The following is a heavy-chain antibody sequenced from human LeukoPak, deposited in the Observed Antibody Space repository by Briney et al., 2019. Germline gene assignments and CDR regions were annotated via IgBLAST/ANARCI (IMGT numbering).Heavy chain of an antibody. D-gene: IGHD6-19*01. CDR3: ARDRPVVGPPASFDY. V-gene: IGHV1-18*01. CDR1: GYTFTSYG. CDR2: ISAYNGNT. J-gene: IGHJ4*02. Sequence: ASVKVSCKASGYTFTSYGISWVRQAPGQGLEWMGWISAYNGNTNYAQKLQGRVTMTTDTSTSTAYMELRSLRSDDTAVYYCARDRPVVGPPASFDYWGQGTLVTVSS.